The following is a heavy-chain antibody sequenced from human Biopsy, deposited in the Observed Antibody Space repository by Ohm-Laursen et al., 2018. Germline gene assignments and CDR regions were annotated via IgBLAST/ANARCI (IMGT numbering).Heavy chain of an antibody. Sequence: GTLSLTCTVSGASVNTFDFYWAWIRQPPGKGLEWIGYIFYSGTTKYNPSLQRRVRLSLDTANNQFSLTLRSVSAADTATYYCARAYYYGAGSFYSPWMEAWGQGTTVSVS. CDR3: ARAYYYGAGSFYSPWMEA. V-gene: IGHV4-61*08. J-gene: IGHJ6*02. D-gene: IGHD3-10*01. CDR1: GASVNTFDFY. CDR2: IFYSGTT.